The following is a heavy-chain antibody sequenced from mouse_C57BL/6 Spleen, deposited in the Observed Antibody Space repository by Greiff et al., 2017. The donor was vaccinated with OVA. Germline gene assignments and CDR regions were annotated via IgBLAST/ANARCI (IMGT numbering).Heavy chain of an antibody. CDR3: ANYDCYYWSYYAMDY. CDR2: IYPGSGST. Sequence: QVQLQQPGAELVKPGASVKMSCKASGYTFTSYWITWVKQRPGQGLEWIGDIYPGSGSTNYNEKFKSKATLTVDTSSSTAYMQLSSLTTEASADYYSANYDCYYWSYYAMDYWGQGTSVTVSS. V-gene: IGHV1-55*01. J-gene: IGHJ4*01. CDR1: GYTFTSYW. D-gene: IGHD2-3*01.